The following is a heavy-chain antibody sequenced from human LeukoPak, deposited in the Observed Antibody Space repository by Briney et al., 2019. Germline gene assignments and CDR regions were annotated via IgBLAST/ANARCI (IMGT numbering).Heavy chain of an antibody. Sequence: QPGRSLRLSCTASGFTFGDYAMSWVRQAPGKGLEWVGFIRSKAYGGTTEYAASVKGRFTISRDDSKSIAYLQMNSLKTEDTAVYYCTRDLSSGWNPLGAFDIWGQGTMVTVSS. CDR2: IRSKAYGGTT. D-gene: IGHD6-19*01. CDR3: TRDLSSGWNPLGAFDI. CDR1: GFTFGDYA. J-gene: IGHJ3*02. V-gene: IGHV3-49*04.